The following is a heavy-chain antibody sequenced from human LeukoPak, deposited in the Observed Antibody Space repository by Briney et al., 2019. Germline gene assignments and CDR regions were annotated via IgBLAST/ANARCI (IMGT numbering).Heavy chain of an antibody. CDR3: ARVRIAARGRSYYYFYMDV. J-gene: IGHJ6*03. CDR2: IYYSGST. Sequence: SDTLSLTCTVSGGSISSSSYYWGWIPQPPGKGLEWIGSIYYSGSTYYNPYLKSRVTISVDTSKTQFSLKLSSVHAADAAVYYCARVRIAARGRSYYYFYMDVWGKGTTVTASS. CDR1: GGSISSSSYY. V-gene: IGHV4-39*01. D-gene: IGHD6-6*01.